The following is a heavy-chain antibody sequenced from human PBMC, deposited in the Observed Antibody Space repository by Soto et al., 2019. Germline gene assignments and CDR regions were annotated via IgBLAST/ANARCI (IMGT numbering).Heavy chain of an antibody. CDR2: IVVGSGNT. Sequence: ASVKVSCKASGFTFTSSAVQWVRQARGQRLEWIGWIVVGSGNTNYAQKFQERVTITRDMSTSTAYMELSSLRSEDTAVYYRAADSGTYYDFWSGYSDSWGQGTLVTVSS. CDR3: AADSGTYYDFWSGYSDS. D-gene: IGHD3-3*01. V-gene: IGHV1-58*01. J-gene: IGHJ4*02. CDR1: GFTFTSSA.